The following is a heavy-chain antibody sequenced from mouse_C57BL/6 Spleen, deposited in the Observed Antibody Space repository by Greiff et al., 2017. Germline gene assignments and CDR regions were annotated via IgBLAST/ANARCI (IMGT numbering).Heavy chain of an antibody. CDR3: AIDSSGQSMDY. J-gene: IGHJ4*01. V-gene: IGHV1-82*01. CDR1: GYAFSSSW. Sequence: VQLVESGPELVKPGASVKISCKASGYAFSSSWMNWVKQRPGKGLEWIGRIYPGDGDTNYNGKFKGKATLTADKSSSTAYMQLSSLTSEDSAVYFCAIDSSGQSMDYWGQGTSVTVSS. D-gene: IGHD3-2*02. CDR2: IYPGDGDT.